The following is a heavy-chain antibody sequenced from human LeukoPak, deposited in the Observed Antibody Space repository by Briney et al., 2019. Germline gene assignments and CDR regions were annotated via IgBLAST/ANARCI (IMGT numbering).Heavy chain of an antibody. V-gene: IGHV1-18*04. CDR1: GYTFTGYY. Sequence: GASVKVSCKASGYTFTGYYMHWVRQAPGQGLEWMGWISAYNGNKNYAQKLQGRVTMTTDTSTSTAYMELRSLRSDDTAVYYCARPTPGYSSGWATTPSPSHAFDIWGQGTMVTVSS. CDR2: ISAYNGNK. J-gene: IGHJ3*02. D-gene: IGHD6-19*01. CDR3: ARPTPGYSSGWATTPSPSHAFDI.